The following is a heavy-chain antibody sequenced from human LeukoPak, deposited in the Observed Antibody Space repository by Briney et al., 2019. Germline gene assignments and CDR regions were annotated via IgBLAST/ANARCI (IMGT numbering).Heavy chain of an antibody. J-gene: IGHJ4*02. Sequence: ASVTVSCKGSGYTFTSYGISWVRQAPAQGLEWMGCIRAYNGNTNYAQKLQGRVTMTTDASTTTVYMEVRSLRSDDTAVYYCAIDGSYYWLDYWGQGTLVTVSS. CDR2: IRAYNGNT. D-gene: IGHD1-26*01. CDR3: AIDGSYYWLDY. CDR1: GYTFTSYG. V-gene: IGHV1-18*01.